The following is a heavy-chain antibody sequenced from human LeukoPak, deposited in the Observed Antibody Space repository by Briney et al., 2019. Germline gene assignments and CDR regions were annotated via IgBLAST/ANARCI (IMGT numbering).Heavy chain of an antibody. CDR2: IYHSGST. J-gene: IGHJ6*04. V-gene: IGHV4-38-2*02. CDR3: TKGRGI. D-gene: IGHD3-10*01. Sequence: SETLSLTCIVSDYSISSDSYWGWVRQPPGKGLEWIASIYHSGSTHYSPSHKSRVTISRDTSKNQFSLNVNSVTAADTAVYYCTKGRGIWGKGTTVTVSS. CDR1: DYSISSDSY.